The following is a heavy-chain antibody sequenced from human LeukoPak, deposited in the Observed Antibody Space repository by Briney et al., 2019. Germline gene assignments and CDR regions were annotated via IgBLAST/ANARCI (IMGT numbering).Heavy chain of an antibody. J-gene: IGHJ4*02. CDR1: GESFSSYY. CDR3: ARVDGDGYNIPDY. CDR2: INHSGNT. Sequence: PSETLSLTCAVYGESFSSYYWSWIRQPPGKGLEWIGEINHSGNTNYNPSLKSRVTISVDTSKSQFSLKLSSVTAADTAVYYCARVDGDGYNIPDYWGQGTLVTVSS. D-gene: IGHD5-24*01. V-gene: IGHV4-34*01.